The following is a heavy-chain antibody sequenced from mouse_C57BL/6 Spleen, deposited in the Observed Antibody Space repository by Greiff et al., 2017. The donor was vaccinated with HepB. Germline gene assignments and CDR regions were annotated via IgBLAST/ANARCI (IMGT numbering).Heavy chain of an antibody. V-gene: IGHV1-15*01. CDR3: TPLYYKAFAY. D-gene: IGHD2-1*01. CDR2: IDPETGGT. Sequence: VKLMESGAELVRPGASVTLSCKASGYTFTDYEMHWVKQTPVHGLEWIGAIDPETGGTAYNQKFKGKAILTADKSSSTAYMELRSLTSEDSAVYYCTPLYYKAFAYWGQGTLVTVSA. J-gene: IGHJ3*01. CDR1: GYTFTDYE.